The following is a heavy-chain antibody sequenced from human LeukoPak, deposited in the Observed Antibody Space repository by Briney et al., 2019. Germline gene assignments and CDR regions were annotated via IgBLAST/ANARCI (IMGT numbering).Heavy chain of an antibody. Sequence: ESGGSLRLSCAASAFTFSSYEMNWVRQAPGKGLEWVAYISSSGNTIYYADSVTGRFTISRDNTKNSLYLQMNSLRAEDTAVYYCARGRPSSGWPDYWGQGTLVTVSS. J-gene: IGHJ4*02. CDR3: ARGRPSSGWPDY. D-gene: IGHD6-19*01. V-gene: IGHV3-48*03. CDR2: ISSSGNTI. CDR1: AFTFSSYE.